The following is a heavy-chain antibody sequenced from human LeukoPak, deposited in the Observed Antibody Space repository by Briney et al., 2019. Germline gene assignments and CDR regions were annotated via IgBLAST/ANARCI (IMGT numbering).Heavy chain of an antibody. CDR2: ISHGSSRI. J-gene: IGHJ4*02. Sequence: GGSLRLSCAASGFTFSSYSMNSVRQAPGKGLEWISYISHGSSRIFYADFVEGRFTVSRDDAKNELYLQMNSLRVEHTAVYYCARDPGYSYAMDSWGQGTLVIVSS. CDR3: ARDPGYSYAMDS. CDR1: GFTFSSYS. V-gene: IGHV3-48*01. D-gene: IGHD5-18*01.